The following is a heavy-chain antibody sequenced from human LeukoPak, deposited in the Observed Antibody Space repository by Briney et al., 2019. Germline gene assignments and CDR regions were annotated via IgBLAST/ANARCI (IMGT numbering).Heavy chain of an antibody. D-gene: IGHD3-22*01. CDR2: ISGSGGST. CDR3: ARGSSGSTYYYMDV. V-gene: IGHV3-23*01. CDR1: GFTFSSYA. J-gene: IGHJ6*03. Sequence: GGSLRLSCAASGFTFSSYAMTWVRQAPGRGLEWVSGISGSGGSTYYAESVKGRFTISRDDSKNTLYLQMNSLRAEDTAVYYCARGSSGSTYYYMDVWGKGTTVTVSS.